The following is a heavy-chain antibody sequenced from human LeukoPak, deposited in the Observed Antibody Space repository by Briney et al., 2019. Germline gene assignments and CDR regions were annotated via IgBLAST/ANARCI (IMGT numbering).Heavy chain of an antibody. J-gene: IGHJ4*02. D-gene: IGHD3-22*01. V-gene: IGHV5-10-1*01. CDR1: GYSFSSYW. CDR3: AREGSCYDSSGLPTPDY. CDR2: IDPSDSYT. Sequence: GESLKISCKGSGYSFSSYWITWVRQMPGKGLEWMGRIDPSDSYTNYSPSFRGHVTISVDKSISTAHLQWSSLEASDTAMYYCAREGSCYDSSGLPTPDYWGQGTLVTVSS.